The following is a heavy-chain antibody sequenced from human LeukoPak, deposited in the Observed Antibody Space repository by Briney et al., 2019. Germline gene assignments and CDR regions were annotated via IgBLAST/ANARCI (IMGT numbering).Heavy chain of an antibody. Sequence: PGGSLRLSCAASGFTFSSYAMSWVRQAPGKGLEWVSAISGSGGSTYYADSVKGRFTISRYNSKNTLYLQMNSLRAEDTAVYSCAKDLLGAPSSAFDIWGQGTMVTVSS. V-gene: IGHV3-23*01. CDR2: ISGSGGST. CDR3: AKDLLGAPSSAFDI. D-gene: IGHD3-16*01. CDR1: GFTFSSYA. J-gene: IGHJ3*02.